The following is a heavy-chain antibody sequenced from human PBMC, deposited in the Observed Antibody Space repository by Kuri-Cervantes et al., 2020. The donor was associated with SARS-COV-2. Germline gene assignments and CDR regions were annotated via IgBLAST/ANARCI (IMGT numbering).Heavy chain of an antibody. Sequence: SVKVSCKASGGTFSSYAISWVRQAPGQGLEWMGGIIPIFGTANYAQEFQGRVTITADESTSTAYMELSSLRSEDTAVYYCASRVTTSLAFDIWGQGTMVTVSS. V-gene: IGHV1-69*13. CDR2: IIPIFGTA. CDR3: ASRVTTSLAFDI. D-gene: IGHD4-11*01. J-gene: IGHJ3*02. CDR1: GGTFSSYA.